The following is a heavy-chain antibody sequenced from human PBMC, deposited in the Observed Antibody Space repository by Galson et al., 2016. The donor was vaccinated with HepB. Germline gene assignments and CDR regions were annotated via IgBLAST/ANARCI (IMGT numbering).Heavy chain of an antibody. V-gene: IGHV3-21*01. CDR1: GFSVNNYI. J-gene: IGHJ4*02. D-gene: IGHD4-17*01. CDR3: ARGEDYGFYRQGFDS. Sequence: SLRLSCAASGFSVNNYILNWVRQAPGKGLEWVSSISSSSVYIYYADSVKGRFTVSRDNANNSLYLQLNSLRPEDTAVYFCARGEDYGFYRQGFDSWGQGTLVIVSS. CDR2: ISSSSVYI.